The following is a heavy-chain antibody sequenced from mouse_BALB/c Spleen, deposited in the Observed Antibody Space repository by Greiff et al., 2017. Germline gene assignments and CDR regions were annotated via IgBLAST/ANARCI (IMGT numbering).Heavy chain of an antibody. D-gene: IGHD2-1*01. V-gene: IGHV2-9*02. Sequence: VKLMESGPGLVAPSQSLSITCTVSGFSLTSYGVHWVRQPPGKGLEWLGVIWAGGSTNYNSALMSRLSISKDNSKSQVFLKMNSLQTDDTAMYYCARVYGNYGVYYFDYWGQGTTLTVSS. CDR2: IWAGGST. CDR1: GFSLTSYG. CDR3: ARVYGNYGVYYFDY. J-gene: IGHJ2*01.